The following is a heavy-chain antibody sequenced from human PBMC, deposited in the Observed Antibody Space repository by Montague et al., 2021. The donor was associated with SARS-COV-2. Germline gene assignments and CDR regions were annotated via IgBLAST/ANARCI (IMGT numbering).Heavy chain of an antibody. CDR1: GGSITDRTYY. J-gene: IGHJ4*02. V-gene: IGHV4-39*01. D-gene: IGHD6-13*01. CDR3: ARHWGIAAAGN. CDR2: INYSGTT. Sequence: SETLSLTCSVSGGSITDRTYYWGCIRQSRGKGLGWIGAINYSGTTYYXPCLKSRVTISLDTAKNQFSLKMTSVTAADTAVYYCARHWGIAAAGNWGQGTLVTASS.